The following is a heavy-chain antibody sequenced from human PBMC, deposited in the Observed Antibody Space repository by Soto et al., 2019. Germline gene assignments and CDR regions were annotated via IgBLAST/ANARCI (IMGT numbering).Heavy chain of an antibody. CDR1: GFTFSSYA. CDR3: AKGHRRTMTTVLYYFGY. D-gene: IGHD4-17*01. J-gene: IGHJ4*02. V-gene: IGHV3-23*01. CDR2: ISGSGGST. Sequence: GGSLRLSCAASGFTFSSYAMSWVRQAPGKGLEWVSAISGSGGSTYYADSVKGRFTISRDNSKNTLYLQMNSLRAEDTAVYYCAKGHRRTMTTVLYYFGYWGQGTLVTVSS.